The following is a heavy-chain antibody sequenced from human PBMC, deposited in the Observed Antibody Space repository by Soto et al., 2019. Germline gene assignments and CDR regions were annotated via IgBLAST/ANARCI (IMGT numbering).Heavy chain of an antibody. Sequence: GASVKVSCKASGYTFTSYGISWVRQAPGQGLEWMGWISAYNGNTNYAQKLQGRVTMTTDTSTSTAYMELRSLRSDDTAVCYCARLARAYCGGDCYPDYWGQGTLVTVSS. CDR1: GYTFTSYG. V-gene: IGHV1-18*01. CDR2: ISAYNGNT. CDR3: ARLARAYCGGDCYPDY. J-gene: IGHJ4*02. D-gene: IGHD2-21*02.